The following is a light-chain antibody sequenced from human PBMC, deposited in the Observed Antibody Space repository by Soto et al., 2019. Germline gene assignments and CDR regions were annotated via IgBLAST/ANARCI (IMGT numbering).Light chain of an antibody. Sequence: EIVLTQSPGTLSLSPGQRATLSCRASQSFTSNYLAWYQQRPGQAPRLLISGVSRRATGIPDRFSGDGSGTDFTLTISRLEPEDFALYICPQYDGSPITFGQGTRLEIK. CDR3: PQYDGSPIT. CDR2: GVS. J-gene: IGKJ5*01. CDR1: QSFTSNY. V-gene: IGKV3-20*01.